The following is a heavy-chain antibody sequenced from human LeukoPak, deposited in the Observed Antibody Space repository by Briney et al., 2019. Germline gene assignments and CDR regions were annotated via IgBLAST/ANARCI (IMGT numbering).Heavy chain of an antibody. J-gene: IGHJ4*02. V-gene: IGHV4-39*07. D-gene: IGHD6-13*01. CDR1: GGSISSSSYY. CDR3: AISRQQPGLYYFDY. Sequence: SETLSLTCTVSGGSISSSSYYWGWIRQPPGKGLEWIGSIYYSGSTYYNPSLKSRVAISVDTSKNQFSLKLSSVTAADTAVYYCAISRQQPGLYYFDYWGQGTLVTVSS. CDR2: IYYSGST.